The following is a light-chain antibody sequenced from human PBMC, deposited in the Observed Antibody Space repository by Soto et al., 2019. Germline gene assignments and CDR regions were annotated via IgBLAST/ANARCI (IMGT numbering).Light chain of an antibody. Sequence: EIVLTQSPATLSLSPGERATLYCRASQSISSYLAWFQQKPGQAPRLLIYDVSNRATGIPARFSGSGSGTDFTLTIRSLEPEDFAVYYCLQRSDWPWTFGQGTKVDI. CDR1: QSISSY. CDR2: DVS. CDR3: LQRSDWPWT. J-gene: IGKJ1*01. V-gene: IGKV3-11*01.